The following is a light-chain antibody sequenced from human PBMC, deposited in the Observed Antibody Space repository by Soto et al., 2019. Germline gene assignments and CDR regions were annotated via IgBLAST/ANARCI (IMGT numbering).Light chain of an antibody. CDR2: GAS. J-gene: IGKJ4*01. CDR3: QHYNNWIAS. CDR1: QTITSN. V-gene: IGKV3-15*01. Sequence: EFVMTQSPATLSVPPGNTVTLSCRANQTITSNLAWYQQKPGQAPRLLIYGASTRATGIPVRFSGSGSGTEFTLTISSLQSEDFAVYYCQHYNNWIASFGGGTKVDIK.